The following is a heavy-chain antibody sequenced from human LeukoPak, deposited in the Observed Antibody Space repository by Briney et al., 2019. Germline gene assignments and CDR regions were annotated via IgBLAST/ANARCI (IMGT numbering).Heavy chain of an antibody. CDR2: ISPSSKTI. D-gene: IGHD6-13*01. V-gene: IGHV3-48*04. CDR1: GFPFNRHT. Sequence: GGSLRLSCAASGFPFNRHTMNWVRQAPGKGLEWLSYISPSSKTIYNEDSVRGRFTVSRDNAKNSLYLQMNSLRAEDTAVYYCARDRRRYSGRSGDYFDYWGQGTLVTVSS. CDR3: ARDRRRYSGRSGDYFDY. J-gene: IGHJ4*02.